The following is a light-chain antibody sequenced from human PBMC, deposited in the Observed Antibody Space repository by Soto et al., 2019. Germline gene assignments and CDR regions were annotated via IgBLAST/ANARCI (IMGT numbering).Light chain of an antibody. Sequence: SYVLTQPPSVSVAPGKAARITCGGNNIGSKSVHWYQQKPGQAPSLVIYYDRDRPSGIPERFSGSNSGNTATLTISRVEAGDEADYYCQLWDGGSGHRVFGGGTKLTVL. CDR3: QLWDGGSGHRV. V-gene: IGLV3-21*04. CDR1: NIGSKS. CDR2: YDR. J-gene: IGLJ2*01.